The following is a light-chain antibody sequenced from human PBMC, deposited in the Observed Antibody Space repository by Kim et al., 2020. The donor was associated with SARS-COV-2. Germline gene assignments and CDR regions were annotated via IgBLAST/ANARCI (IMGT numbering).Light chain of an antibody. CDR1: KLGDKY. CDR2: RDN. Sequence: SGSPGRTASITCSGDKLGDKYASWYQQKPGQSPVVVIFRDNRRPSGIPERFSGSNSGNTATLTISGTQAMDEADYYCQAWDSSIYVFGTGTKVTVL. V-gene: IGLV3-1*01. J-gene: IGLJ1*01. CDR3: QAWDSSIYV.